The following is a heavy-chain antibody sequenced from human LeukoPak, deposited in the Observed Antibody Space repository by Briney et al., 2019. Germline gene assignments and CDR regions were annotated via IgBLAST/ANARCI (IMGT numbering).Heavy chain of an antibody. Sequence: GGSLRLSCAASGFTFDDYAMHWVRQAPGKGLEWVSGISWNSGSIGYADSVKGRFTISRDNAKNSLYLQMNSLRAEDTALYYCAKDGGGSGSYYKYYFDYWGQGTLVTVSS. D-gene: IGHD3-10*01. CDR3: AKDGGGSGSYYKYYFDY. J-gene: IGHJ4*02. CDR1: GFTFDDYA. V-gene: IGHV3-9*01. CDR2: ISWNSGSI.